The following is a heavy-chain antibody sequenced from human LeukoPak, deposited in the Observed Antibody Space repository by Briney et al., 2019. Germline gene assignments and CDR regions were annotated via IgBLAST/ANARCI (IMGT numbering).Heavy chain of an antibody. CDR1: GFTFSSYA. Sequence: GGSLRLSCAASGFTFSSYAMSWVRQAPGKGLEWVSSITGSGASTYYGDSVKGRFTISRDNSKNTLYLQMNRLRAEDTAVYYCAKDGGGSLEWLPPMDVWGQGTTVTVSS. CDR3: AKDGGGSLEWLPPMDV. CDR2: ITGSGAST. V-gene: IGHV3-23*01. D-gene: IGHD3-3*01. J-gene: IGHJ6*02.